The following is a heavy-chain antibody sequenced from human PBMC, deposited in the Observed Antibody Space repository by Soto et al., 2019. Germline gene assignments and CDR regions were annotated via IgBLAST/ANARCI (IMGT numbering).Heavy chain of an antibody. J-gene: IGHJ4*02. CDR2: INPNSGGT. CDR1: GYTFTGYY. Sequence: ASVKVSCKASGYTFTGYYMYWVRQAPGQGLEWMGWINPNSGGTNYAQKFQGWVTMTRDTSISTAYMELSRLRSDDTAVYYCARVSGYSSGWHFDYWGQGTLVTVSS. V-gene: IGHV1-2*04. D-gene: IGHD6-19*01. CDR3: ARVSGYSSGWHFDY.